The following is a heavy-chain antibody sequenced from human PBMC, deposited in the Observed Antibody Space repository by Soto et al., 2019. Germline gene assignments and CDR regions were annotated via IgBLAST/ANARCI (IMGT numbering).Heavy chain of an antibody. CDR2: IYYSGST. J-gene: IGHJ5*02. Sequence: QVQLQESGPGLVKPSETLSLTCTVSGGSISSYYWSWIRQPPGKGLEWIGYIYYSGSTNYNPSLKSRVNISVDTSKNQFSLKLSSVTAADTAVYYCARGGNDYSNYVLAWFDPWGQGTLVTVSS. D-gene: IGHD4-4*01. CDR3: ARGGNDYSNYVLAWFDP. CDR1: GGSISSYY. V-gene: IGHV4-59*01.